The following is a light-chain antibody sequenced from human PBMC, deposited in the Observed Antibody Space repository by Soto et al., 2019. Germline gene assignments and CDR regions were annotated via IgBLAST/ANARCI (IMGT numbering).Light chain of an antibody. CDR1: SSNIGAGDD. CDR2: GNS. V-gene: IGLV1-40*01. CDR3: QSYDSSLSGV. J-gene: IGLJ1*01. Sequence: QSVLTQPPSVSGAPGQRVTISCTGSSSNIGAGDDVHWYQQLPATAPKLLIYGNSNRPSGVPDRFSGSKSGTSASLAITGLQAEDEADYYCQSYDSSLSGVFGTGTKLTVL.